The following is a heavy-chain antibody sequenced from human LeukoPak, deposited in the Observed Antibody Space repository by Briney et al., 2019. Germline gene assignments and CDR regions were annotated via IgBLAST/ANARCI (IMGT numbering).Heavy chain of an antibody. Sequence: GGSRRLACTASGFTFSSYSMNWVRHAARKGLEWVSSISSSSSYIYYADSVKGRFTICRDNAKNSLYLKMNRLRAEDTAVYYCARAASVRGVIIIDYWGQGTLVTVYS. V-gene: IGHV3-21*01. CDR1: GFTFSSYS. CDR3: ARAASVRGVIIIDY. CDR2: ISSSSSYI. J-gene: IGHJ4*02. D-gene: IGHD3-10*01.